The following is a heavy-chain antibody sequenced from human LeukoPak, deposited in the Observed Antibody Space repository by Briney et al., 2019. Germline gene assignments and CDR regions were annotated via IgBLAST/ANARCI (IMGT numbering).Heavy chain of an antibody. Sequence: GGSLRLSCAASGLTSTTHAMSWVRQAPGKGLEWVSSISGTGGTTSTADSMKGRFTISRDSSKNTLSLQMNNLRAEDTAVYYCAKYNGSYYVFSTIDCWGQGTLVTVSS. D-gene: IGHD3-10*01. CDR2: ISGTGGTT. CDR3: AKYNGSYYVFSTIDC. CDR1: GLTSTTHA. V-gene: IGHV3-23*01. J-gene: IGHJ4*02.